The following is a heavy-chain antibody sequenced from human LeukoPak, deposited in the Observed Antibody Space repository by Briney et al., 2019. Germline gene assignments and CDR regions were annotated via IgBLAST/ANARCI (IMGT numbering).Heavy chain of an antibody. CDR3: AKDQNSRLSQWFDP. CDR1: GFTFSSYA. D-gene: IGHD1/OR15-1a*01. J-gene: IGHJ5*02. CDR2: ISGSGGST. V-gene: IGHV3-23*01. Sequence: GGSLRLSCAASGFTFSSYAMSWVRQAPGKGLEWVSAISGSGGSTYYADSVKGRFTISRDNFKNTLYLQMNSLRAEDTAVYYCAKDQNSRLSQWFDPWGQGTLVTVSS.